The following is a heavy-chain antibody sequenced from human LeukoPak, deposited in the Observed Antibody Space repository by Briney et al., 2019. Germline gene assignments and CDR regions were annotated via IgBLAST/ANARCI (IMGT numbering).Heavy chain of an antibody. Sequence: PGGSLTLSCGVSGYTFSDYTMNWVRQAPGKGPEWISYISSGGSVMHYADSVKGRFTMSRYNVENSLYLQMNSLRVEDTAVYYCTRDLEYWGQGVLVTVSS. CDR3: TRDLEY. CDR2: ISSGGSVM. CDR1: GYTFSDYT. V-gene: IGHV3-48*01. J-gene: IGHJ4*02.